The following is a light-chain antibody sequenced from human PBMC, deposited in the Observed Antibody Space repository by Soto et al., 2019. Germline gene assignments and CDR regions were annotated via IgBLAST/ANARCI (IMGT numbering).Light chain of an antibody. Sequence: QSVLTQPASVSGSPGQSITISCTGTSSVVGGYNYVSWYQQHPGKAPQLMIYEVSNRPSGVSNRFSGSKTGNTASLTISGLQAEDEADYYCSSYTSSSTYVFGTGTKVTVL. J-gene: IGLJ1*01. CDR2: EVS. CDR1: SSVVGGYNY. V-gene: IGLV2-14*01. CDR3: SSYTSSSTYV.